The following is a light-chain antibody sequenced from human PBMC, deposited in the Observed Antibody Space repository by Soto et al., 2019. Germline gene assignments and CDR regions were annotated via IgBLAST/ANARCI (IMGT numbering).Light chain of an antibody. J-gene: IGKJ1*01. CDR3: QQYNNWPPDRT. Sequence: EIVMTQSPATLSVSPGERATLSCRASQSVGSNLAWYQQKPGQAPRLLIYGASTRATGIPAGFSGSGSGTEFTLTISSLQSEDFAIYFCQQYNNWPPDRTFGQGTKVDIK. V-gene: IGKV3-15*01. CDR1: QSVGSN. CDR2: GAS.